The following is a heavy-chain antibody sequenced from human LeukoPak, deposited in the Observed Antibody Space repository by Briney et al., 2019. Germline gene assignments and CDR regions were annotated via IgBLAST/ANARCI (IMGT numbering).Heavy chain of an antibody. J-gene: IGHJ6*02. CDR3: AKNIAARPFVGMDV. CDR2: ISGSGGST. Sequence: GASLRLSCAASGFTFSSYAMSWVRQAPGKGLEWVSAISGSGGSTYYADSVKGRFTISRDNSKNTLYLQMNSLRAEDTAVYYCAKNIAARPFVGMDVWGQGTTVTVSS. CDR1: GFTFSSYA. V-gene: IGHV3-23*01. D-gene: IGHD6-6*01.